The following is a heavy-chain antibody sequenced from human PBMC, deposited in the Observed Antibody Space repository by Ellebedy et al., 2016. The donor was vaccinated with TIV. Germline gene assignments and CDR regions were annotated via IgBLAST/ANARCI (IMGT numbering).Heavy chain of an antibody. V-gene: IGHV3-48*02. CDR3: ASGGPPGYATAWYVY. CDR2: ISHSSSNI. J-gene: IGHJ4*02. CDR1: GFTFSAHS. D-gene: IGHD3-16*01. Sequence: PGGSLRLSCVTSGFTFSAHSMTWVRQAPGKGLEWISFISHSSSNIFYADSVKGRFTVSRDNAKNSLYLQMDSLRDEDTAVYYCASGGPPGYATAWYVYWGQGTLVTVSS.